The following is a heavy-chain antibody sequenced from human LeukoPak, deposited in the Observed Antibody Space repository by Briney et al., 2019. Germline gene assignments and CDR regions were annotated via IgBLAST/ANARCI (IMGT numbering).Heavy chain of an antibody. CDR3: ASISSSWEAYYFDY. CDR2: ISYDGSNK. CDR1: GFTFSSYA. D-gene: IGHD6-13*01. Sequence: PGRSLRLSCAASGFTFSSYAMHWVRQAPGKGLEWVAVISYDGSNKYYADSVKGRFTISRDNSKNTLYLQMNSLRAEDTAVYYCASISSSWEAYYFDYWGQGTLVTVSS. J-gene: IGHJ4*02. V-gene: IGHV3-30-3*01.